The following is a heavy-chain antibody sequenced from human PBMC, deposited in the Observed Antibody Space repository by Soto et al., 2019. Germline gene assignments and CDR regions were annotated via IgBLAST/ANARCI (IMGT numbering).Heavy chain of an antibody. CDR1: GGSFSGYY. D-gene: IGHD1-1*01. CDR3: ARVTKREGDAFDI. V-gene: IGHV4-34*01. J-gene: IGHJ3*02. CDR2: INHSGST. Sequence: QVQLQQWGAGLLKPSETLSLTCAVYGGSFSGYYWSWIRQPPGKGLEWIGEINHSGSTNYNPSLKSRVTLSVDTSKNQFSLKLSSVTAEDTAVYYCARVTKREGDAFDIWGQGTMVTVSS.